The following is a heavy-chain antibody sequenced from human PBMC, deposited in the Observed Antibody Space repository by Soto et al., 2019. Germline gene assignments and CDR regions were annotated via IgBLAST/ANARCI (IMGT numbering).Heavy chain of an antibody. Sequence: HPWGSLRLSCAASGFTFSSYAMSWVRQAPGKGLEWVSAISGSGGSTYYADSVKGRFTISRDNSKNTLYLQMNSLRAEDTAVYYCAKDLPVPANYLTSYYYYYMDVWGKGTTVTVSS. CDR1: GFTFSSYA. V-gene: IGHV3-23*01. D-gene: IGHD2-2*01. J-gene: IGHJ6*03. CDR3: AKDLPVPANYLTSYYYYYMDV. CDR2: ISGSGGST.